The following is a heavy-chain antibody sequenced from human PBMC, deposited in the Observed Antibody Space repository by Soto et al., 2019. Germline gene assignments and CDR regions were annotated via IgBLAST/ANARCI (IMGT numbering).Heavy chain of an antibody. CDR3: AKVSILTESYHYYAMDV. V-gene: IGHV3-23*01. CDR2: IGGLSGGT. CDR1: GFTFSTYA. Sequence: EVQLLESGGGSVQPGGALRLSCVASGFTFSTYAMSWVRQAPGKGLEWVSGIGGLSGGTDYADSVMGRLTISRDNSKNTLYLQMNSLRAEDTAVYFCAKVSILTESYHYYAMDVWGQGTTVTVSS. D-gene: IGHD3-9*01. J-gene: IGHJ6*02.